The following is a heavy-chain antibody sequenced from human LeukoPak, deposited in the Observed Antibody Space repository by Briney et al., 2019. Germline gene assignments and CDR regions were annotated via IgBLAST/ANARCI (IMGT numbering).Heavy chain of an antibody. Sequence: SETLSLTCAVYGGSFSGYYWSWIRQPPGKGLEWIGEINHSGSTNYNPSLKSRVAMSVDTSKNQFSLKLSSVTAADTAVYYCARARPLIVVVPAAMFGYWGQGTLVTVSS. CDR3: ARARPLIVVVPAAMFGY. D-gene: IGHD2-2*01. CDR1: GGSFSGYY. J-gene: IGHJ4*02. CDR2: INHSGST. V-gene: IGHV4-34*01.